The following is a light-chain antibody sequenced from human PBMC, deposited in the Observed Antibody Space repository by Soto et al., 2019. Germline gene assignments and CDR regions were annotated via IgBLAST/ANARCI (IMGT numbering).Light chain of an antibody. Sequence: QSVLTQPASVSGSPGQSITISCTGTSSDVGTYNLVSWYQQHPGKAPKFMIYEVSKRPSGVSNRFSGSKSGNTASLTISGLQAEDEADDYCCSYAGSFTVVFGGGTQLTVL. V-gene: IGLV2-23*02. CDR1: SSDVGTYNL. J-gene: IGLJ2*01. CDR2: EVS. CDR3: CSYAGSFTVV.